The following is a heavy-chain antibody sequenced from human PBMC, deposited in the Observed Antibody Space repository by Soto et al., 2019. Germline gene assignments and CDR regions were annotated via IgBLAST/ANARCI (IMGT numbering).Heavy chain of an antibody. J-gene: IGHJ4*02. CDR3: ARREYDYWSNYYYFDY. CDR1: GFLFISYW. V-gene: IGHV3-7*03. CDR2: IDQHGSEK. D-gene: IGHD3-3*01. Sequence: GGSLILCCVASGFLFISYWMSWVRQAPGKGLEWVTNIDQHGSEKKYVDSVKGRFTISRDNAKNSVSLQMNSLRAEDTAVYYCARREYDYWSNYYYFDYFVQGTLVTVS.